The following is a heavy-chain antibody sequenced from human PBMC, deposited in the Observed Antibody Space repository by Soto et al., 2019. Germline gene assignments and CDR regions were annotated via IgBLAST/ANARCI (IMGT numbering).Heavy chain of an antibody. CDR1: GGTFSSYA. V-gene: IGHV1-69*13. J-gene: IGHJ5*02. CDR2: IIPIFGTA. CDR3: ARGAITIFGVVPTSWFDP. D-gene: IGHD3-3*01. Sequence: ASVKVSCKASGGTFSSYAISWVRQAPGQGLEWMGGIIPIFGTANYAQKFQGRVTITADESTSTAYMELSSLRSEDTAVYYCARGAITIFGVVPTSWFDPWGQGTLVTVSS.